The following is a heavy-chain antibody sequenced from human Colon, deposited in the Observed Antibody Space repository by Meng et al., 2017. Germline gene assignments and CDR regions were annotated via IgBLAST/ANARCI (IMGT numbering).Heavy chain of an antibody. Sequence: QVRLQESGPGLVKPSETLSLTCTVSGGSISNYYWSSIRQPPGKGLEWIGYIYYSGTTNYNPSLKSRVTISIDTSKNQFSLKLNSVTAADTAVYYCAGDSSGYHWLDPWGQGTLVTVSS. D-gene: IGHD6-19*01. J-gene: IGHJ5*02. CDR1: GGSISNYY. V-gene: IGHV4-59*01. CDR3: AGDSSGYHWLDP. CDR2: IYYSGTT.